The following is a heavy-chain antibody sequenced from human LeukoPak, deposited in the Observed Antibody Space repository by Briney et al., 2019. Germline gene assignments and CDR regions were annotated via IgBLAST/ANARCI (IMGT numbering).Heavy chain of an antibody. CDR3: ARMALGY. D-gene: IGHD3-16*01. Sequence: GGSLRLSCAASGFTFSSYGMHWVRQAPGKGLEWVAVISLDGSIKYYADSVKGRFTISRDNSKNTLFLQMNSLRAEDTAFYYCARMALGYWGQGTLVTVSS. CDR1: GFTFSSYG. J-gene: IGHJ4*02. CDR2: ISLDGSIK. V-gene: IGHV3-30*03.